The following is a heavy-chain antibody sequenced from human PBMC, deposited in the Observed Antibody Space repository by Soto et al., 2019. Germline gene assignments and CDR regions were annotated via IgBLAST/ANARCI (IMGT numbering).Heavy chain of an antibody. J-gene: IGHJ6*04. CDR2: IYYSGST. CDR1: GGSISNSNYY. Sequence: SETLSLTCTVSGGSISNSNYYWGWIRQPPGKGLEWIGTIYYSGSTYYNPSLKSRVTISVDTSKNQFSLKLSSVTAADTAVYYCARLLQYTSCYSADWGNGATVTVSS. V-gene: IGHV4-39*01. CDR3: ARLLQYTSCYSAD. D-gene: IGHD2-15*01.